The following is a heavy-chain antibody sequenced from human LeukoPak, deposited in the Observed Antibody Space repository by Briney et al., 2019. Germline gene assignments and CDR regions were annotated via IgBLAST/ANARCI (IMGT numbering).Heavy chain of an antibody. J-gene: IGHJ6*02. V-gene: IGHV3-7*01. Sequence: PGGSLRLSCAASGFTFSSYWKSWVRQAPGKGLEWVANIKQDGSEKYYVDSVKGRFTISRDNAKNSLYLQMNSLRAEDTAVYYCARDRASWYYYYYGMDVWGQGTTVTVSS. CDR1: GFTFSSYW. CDR3: ARDRASWYYYYYGMDV. D-gene: IGHD2-2*01. CDR2: IKQDGSEK.